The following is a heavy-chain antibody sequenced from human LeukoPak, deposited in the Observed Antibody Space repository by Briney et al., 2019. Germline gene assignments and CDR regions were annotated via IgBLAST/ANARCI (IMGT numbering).Heavy chain of an antibody. Sequence: ASVKVSCKASGGTFSSYAISWVRQTPGQGLEWMGGIIPIIGTANYAQKFQGRVTITTDESTSTAYMELSSLRSEDTAVYYCARAGDFWSGYYENWFDPWGQGTLVTVSS. V-gene: IGHV1-69*05. J-gene: IGHJ5*02. CDR2: IIPIIGTA. CDR1: GGTFSSYA. D-gene: IGHD3-3*01. CDR3: ARAGDFWSGYYENWFDP.